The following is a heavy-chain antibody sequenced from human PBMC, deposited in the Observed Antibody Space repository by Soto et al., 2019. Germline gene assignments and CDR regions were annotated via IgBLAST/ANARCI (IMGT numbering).Heavy chain of an antibody. Sequence: EVQLLESGGGLVQPGGSLRLSCAASGFMFSTHVMTWVRQAPGKGPEWVADIIGSGGSTYYADSVRGRFTISRDNSKNTLYLQLNRLRAEDTALYYCAKTVYYGSGSYCFDYWGQGNLVTVSS. V-gene: IGHV3-23*01. CDR3: AKTVYYGSGSYCFDY. CDR1: GFMFSTHV. D-gene: IGHD3-10*01. CDR2: IIGSGGST. J-gene: IGHJ4*02.